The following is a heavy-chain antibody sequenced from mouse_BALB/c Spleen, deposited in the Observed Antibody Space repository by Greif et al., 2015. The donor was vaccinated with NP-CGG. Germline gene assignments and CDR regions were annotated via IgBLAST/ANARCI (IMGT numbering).Heavy chain of an antibody. Sequence: LQQSGSELVRPGASVKLSCKASGYTLTSYWMHWVKQRPGQGLEWIGNIYPGSGSTNYDEKFKSKATLTVDTSSSTAYMQLSSLTSEDSAVYYCTRQGYGNYYAMDYWGQGTSVTVSS. CDR2: IYPGSGST. D-gene: IGHD2-10*02. J-gene: IGHJ4*01. CDR1: GYTLTSYW. V-gene: IGHV1S22*01. CDR3: TRQGYGNYYAMDY.